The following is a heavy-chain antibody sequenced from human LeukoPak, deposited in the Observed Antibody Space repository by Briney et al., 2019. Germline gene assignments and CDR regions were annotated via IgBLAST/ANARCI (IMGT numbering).Heavy chain of an antibody. CDR3: ARGRDGYNPTIDY. D-gene: IGHD5-24*01. CDR1: GYTFTGYY. J-gene: IGHJ4*02. CDR2: INPNSGGT. V-gene: IGHV1-2*02. Sequence: ASVKVSCTASGYTFTGYYMHWVRQAPGQGLEWMGWINPNSGGTNYAQKFQGRVTMTRDTSISTAYMELSRLGSDDTAVYYCARGRDGYNPTIDYWGQGTLVTVSS.